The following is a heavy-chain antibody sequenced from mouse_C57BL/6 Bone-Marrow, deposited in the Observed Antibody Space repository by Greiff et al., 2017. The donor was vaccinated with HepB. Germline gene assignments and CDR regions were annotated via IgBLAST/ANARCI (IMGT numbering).Heavy chain of an antibody. D-gene: IGHD1-1*01. Sequence: QVHVKQSGAELVRPGASVTLSCKASGYTFTDYEMHWVKQTPVHGLEWIGAIDPETGGTAYNQKFKGKAILTADKSSSTAYMELRSLTSEDSAVYYCTRWIYYGSSYYYWYFDVWGTGTTVTVSS. V-gene: IGHV1-15*01. J-gene: IGHJ1*03. CDR3: TRWIYYGSSYYYWYFDV. CDR2: IDPETGGT. CDR1: GYTFTDYE.